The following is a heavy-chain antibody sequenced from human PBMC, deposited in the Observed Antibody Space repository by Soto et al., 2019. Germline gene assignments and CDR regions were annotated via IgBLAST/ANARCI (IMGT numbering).Heavy chain of an antibody. CDR3: ARGDDISSSCGVDY. D-gene: IGHD6-6*01. CDR2: IRQGGNEK. V-gene: IGHV3-7*03. J-gene: IGHJ4*02. Sequence: GGSLRLSCAASGFTFSGYWMTWVRQAPGKGLEWVADIRQGGNEKYYVDSVKGRFTISRDDAKNSLYLQINSLRAEDTAVYYCARGDDISSSCGVDYWGQGTLVTVSS. CDR1: GFTFSGYW.